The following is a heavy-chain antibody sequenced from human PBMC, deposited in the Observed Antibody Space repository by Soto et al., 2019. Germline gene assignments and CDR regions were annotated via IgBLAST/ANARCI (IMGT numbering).Heavy chain of an antibody. CDR1: GYTFTSYG. D-gene: IGHD6-19*01. V-gene: IGHV1-18*04. CDR2: ISAHNGNT. J-gene: IGHJ4*02. CDR3: ARDIPSGWPDY. Sequence: ASVKVSCKASGYTFTSYGISWVRRAPGQGLEWMGWISAHNGNTNYAQKLQGRVTMTTDTSTSTAYMELRSLRSDDTAVYYCARDIPSGWPDYWGQGTLVTVSS.